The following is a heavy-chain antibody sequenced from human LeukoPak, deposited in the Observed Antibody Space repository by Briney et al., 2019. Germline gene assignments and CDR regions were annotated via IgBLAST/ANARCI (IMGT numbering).Heavy chain of an antibody. D-gene: IGHD6-19*01. CDR2: IYYGGST. V-gene: IGHV4-59*08. CDR1: GGSMSPYH. Sequence: SETLSLTCTVSGGSMSPYHWGWIRQPPGKGLEWTGYIYYGGSTNYNPSLNSRVTISVDTSKNQFSLRLSSVTAADTAIYYCARAVSGRFDYWGQGTLVTVSS. CDR3: ARAVSGRFDY. J-gene: IGHJ4*02.